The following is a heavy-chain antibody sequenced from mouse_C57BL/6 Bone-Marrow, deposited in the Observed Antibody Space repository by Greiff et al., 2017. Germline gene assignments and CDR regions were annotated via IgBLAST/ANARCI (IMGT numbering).Heavy chain of an antibody. CDR1: GFNIKDDY. CDR2: IDPENGDT. J-gene: IGHJ2*01. CDR3: TTGDGYSYFDY. D-gene: IGHD2-3*01. Sequence: VHVKQSGAELVRPGASVKLSCTASGFNIKDDYMHWVKQRPEQGLEWIGWIDPENGDTEYASKFQGKATITADKSSNTAYLQLSSLTSEDTAVYYCTTGDGYSYFDYWGQGTTLTVSS. V-gene: IGHV14-4*01.